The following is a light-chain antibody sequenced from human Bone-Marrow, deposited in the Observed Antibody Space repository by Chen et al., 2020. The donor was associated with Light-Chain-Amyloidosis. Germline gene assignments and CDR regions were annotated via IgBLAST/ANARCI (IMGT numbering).Light chain of an antibody. V-gene: IGLV3-25*03. CDR3: QSADSSGTYEVI. Sequence: SYVLTQPPSVSVAPGQPARIICGGNNVGSKSVHWYQQKPGQAPVLVIHRDTERPSGISERFSGSSSGTTATLTISGVQAEDEADYHCQSADSSGTYEVIFGGGTKLTVL. CDR1: NVGSKS. J-gene: IGLJ2*01. CDR2: RDT.